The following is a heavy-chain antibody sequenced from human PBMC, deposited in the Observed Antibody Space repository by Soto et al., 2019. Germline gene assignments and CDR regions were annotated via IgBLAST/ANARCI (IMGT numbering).Heavy chain of an antibody. J-gene: IGHJ3*02. CDR3: AKGPDPGAFDI. CDR1: GFTFSSYA. D-gene: IGHD3-10*01. Sequence: EVQLLASGGGLIQPGGSLRLSCAASGFTFSSYAMSWVRQAPGKGLEWVSTFRGNGDGTYYADSVRGRFTVSRDNSKNTLYLQMNGLRGGDTAIYYCAKGPDPGAFDIWGQGTMVTVSS. V-gene: IGHV3-23*01. CDR2: FRGNGDGT.